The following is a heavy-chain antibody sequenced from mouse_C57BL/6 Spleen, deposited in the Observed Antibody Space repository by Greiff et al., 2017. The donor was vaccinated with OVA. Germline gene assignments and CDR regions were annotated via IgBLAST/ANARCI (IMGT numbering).Heavy chain of an antibody. J-gene: IGHJ4*01. CDR1: GYSITSGYY. Sequence: EVQRVESGPGLVKPSQSLSLTCSVTGYSITSGYYWNWIRQFPGNKLEWMGYISYDGSNNYNPSLKNRISITRDTSKNQFFLKLNSVTTEDTATYYCAAFYSYYAMDYWGQGTSVTVSS. V-gene: IGHV3-6*01. CDR2: ISYDGSN. D-gene: IGHD2-1*01. CDR3: AAFYSYYAMDY.